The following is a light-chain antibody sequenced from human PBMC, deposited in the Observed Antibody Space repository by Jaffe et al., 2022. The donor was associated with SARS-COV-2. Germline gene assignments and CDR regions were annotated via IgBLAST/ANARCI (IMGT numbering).Light chain of an antibody. J-gene: IGKJ3*01. CDR3: QHYDNLPR. CDR1: QDITIY. CDR2: DAS. Sequence: DIQMTQSPSSLSASVGDRVTISCRASQDITIYLNWYQQKPGKAPKLLIYDASNLEAGAPSRFSGSGSGTDFTFTISSLQPEDIATYYCQHYDNLPRFGPGTKVDIK. V-gene: IGKV1-33*01.